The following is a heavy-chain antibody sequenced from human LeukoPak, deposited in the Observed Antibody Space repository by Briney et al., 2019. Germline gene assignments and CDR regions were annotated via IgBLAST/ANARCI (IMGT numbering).Heavy chain of an antibody. Sequence: GGSLRLSCVASGLTFSGSGFHWVRQAPGKGLEWVAIIWYDGSKKYYADSVKGRFTISKDDSKDTVYLQMNSLRAEDTAVYYCAKDRQVGTFDYWGQGTLVTVSS. D-gene: IGHD1-26*01. J-gene: IGHJ4*02. CDR2: IWYDGSKK. CDR3: AKDRQVGTFDY. CDR1: GLTFSGSG. V-gene: IGHV3-33*06.